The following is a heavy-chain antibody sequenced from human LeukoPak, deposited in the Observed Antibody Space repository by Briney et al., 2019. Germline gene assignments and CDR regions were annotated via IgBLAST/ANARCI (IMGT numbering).Heavy chain of an antibody. CDR1: GFTFSSYE. V-gene: IGHV3-48*03. CDR2: ISSSGSTI. D-gene: IGHD1-26*01. CDR3: ARDTSGSYVFDY. Sequence: PGRSLRLSCAASGFTFSSYEMNWVRQAPGKGLEWDSYISSSGSTIYYADSVKGRFTISRDNAKNSLYLQMNSLRAEDTAVYYWARDTSGSYVFDYWGQGTLVTVSS. J-gene: IGHJ4*02.